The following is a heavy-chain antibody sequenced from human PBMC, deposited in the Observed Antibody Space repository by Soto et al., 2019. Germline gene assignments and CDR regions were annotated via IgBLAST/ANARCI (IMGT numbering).Heavy chain of an antibody. V-gene: IGHV1-3*02. D-gene: IGHD4-17*01. Sequence: GASVNVSCNASGYTFTSYAMHWVRQAPGQRLEWMGWSNAGNGNTKYSQEFQGRVTITRDTSASTAYMELSSLTAADTAVYYCARDAPQRGLRGYFDYWGLGTLVTVSS. CDR3: ARDAPQRGLRGYFDY. CDR2: SNAGNGNT. CDR1: GYTFTSYA. J-gene: IGHJ4*02.